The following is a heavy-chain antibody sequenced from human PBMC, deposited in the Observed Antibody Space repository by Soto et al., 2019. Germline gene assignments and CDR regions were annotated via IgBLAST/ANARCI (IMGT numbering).Heavy chain of an antibody. CDR3: ARDSGSYCDY. V-gene: IGHV4-59*01. J-gene: IGHJ4*02. CDR2: IYYSGST. Sequence: SETLSLTCTVSAGSISSYYWSWIRQPPGKGLEWIGYIYYSGSTNYNPSLKSRVTIAVDTSKNQFSLKLSSVTAADTAVYYCARDSGSYCDYWGQGTLVTVSS. CDR1: AGSISSYY. D-gene: IGHD1-26*01.